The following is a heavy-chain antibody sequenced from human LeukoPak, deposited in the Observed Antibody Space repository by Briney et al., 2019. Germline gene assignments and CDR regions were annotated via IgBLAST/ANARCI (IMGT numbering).Heavy chain of an antibody. J-gene: IGHJ5*02. CDR1: GYRFDNYW. CDR2: IYPDDSDT. CDR3: VRQERNDIILRIIDSKGSWYDP. V-gene: IGHV5-51*01. D-gene: IGHD3-10*01. Sequence: GESLKISSKTSGYRFDNYWIGWVRPTPGKGLEWMGIIYPDDSDTIYSPSFQGQVTISVGKSITTVYLQWSSLKASDTATYYCVRQERNDIILRIIDSKGSWYDPWGQGTLVTVSS.